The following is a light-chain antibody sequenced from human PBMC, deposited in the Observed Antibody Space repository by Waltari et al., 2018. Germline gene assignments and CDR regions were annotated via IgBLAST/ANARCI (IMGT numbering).Light chain of an antibody. CDR3: SAWDDSLNAYV. CDR1: TSNVGRNT. Sequence: QSVLTQPPSASGTPGQRVPITCSGSTSNVGRNTVTGYHHPPGPAPKLHTYSNKHRPSGFPDRFSGSKSGPSASLAISGLQSEDEAEYYCSAWDDSLNAYVFGSGTKVTVL. CDR2: SNK. J-gene: IGLJ1*01. V-gene: IGLV1-44*01.